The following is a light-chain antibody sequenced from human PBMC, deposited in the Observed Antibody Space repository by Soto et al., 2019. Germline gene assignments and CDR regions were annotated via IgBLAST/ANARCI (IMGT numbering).Light chain of an antibody. CDR2: DVS. V-gene: IGLV2-14*01. J-gene: IGLJ2*01. CDR1: SSDVGDYNS. CDR3: SSYTSNNNVL. Sequence: QSALTQPASVSGSPGQSITISCTGTSSDVGDYNSFSWYQQHPGKAPQLMIYDVSNRPSRVSNRFSGSKSGNTASLTISGLRPEDEADYYCSSYTSNNNVLFGGGTKLTVL.